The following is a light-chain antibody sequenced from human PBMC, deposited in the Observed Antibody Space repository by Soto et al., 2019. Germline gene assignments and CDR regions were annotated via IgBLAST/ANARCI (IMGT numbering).Light chain of an antibody. Sequence: EVVLTQSPGTLSLSRGERATVSCRASERIYSAYLGWYQQKPGQAPRLLIYGTSSRATGIPDRFSGSGSGTDFTLTISRLEPEDFAVYYCQQYGNSPITFGQGTRLEI. CDR3: QQYGNSPIT. CDR1: ERIYSAY. V-gene: IGKV3-20*01. J-gene: IGKJ5*01. CDR2: GTS.